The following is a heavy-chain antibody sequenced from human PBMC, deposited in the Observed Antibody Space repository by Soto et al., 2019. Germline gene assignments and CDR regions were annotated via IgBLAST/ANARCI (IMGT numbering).Heavy chain of an antibody. CDR2: IYWDDDK. D-gene: IGHD3-16*01. CDR3: APRLGEDWFDP. CDR1: GFSLTTSGVG. V-gene: IGHV2-5*02. J-gene: IGHJ5*02. Sequence: QITLKESGPTLVKSTQTLTLTCTFSGFSLTTSGVGVGWIRQPPGKALEWLALIYWDDDKRYSPSLKSRLTNTKATSKNQVVLMMTNMDPVDTATSYRAPRLGEDWFDPWGQGTLVTVSS.